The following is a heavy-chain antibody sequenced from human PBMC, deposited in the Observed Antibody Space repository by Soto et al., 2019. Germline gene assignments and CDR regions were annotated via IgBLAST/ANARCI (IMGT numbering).Heavy chain of an antibody. D-gene: IGHD2-15*01. Sequence: SETLSLTCTVSGGSISSSSYYWGWIRQPPGKGLEWIGSIYYSGSTYYNPSLKSRVTISVDTSKNQFSLKLSSVTAADTAVYYCARSVDIVVVVAATGYNWFDPWGQRTPVTVSS. CDR3: ARSVDIVVVVAATGYNWFDP. J-gene: IGHJ5*02. CDR2: IYYSGST. V-gene: IGHV4-39*01. CDR1: GGSISSSSYY.